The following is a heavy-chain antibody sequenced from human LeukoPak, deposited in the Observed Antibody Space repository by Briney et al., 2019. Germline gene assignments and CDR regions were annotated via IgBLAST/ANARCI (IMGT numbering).Heavy chain of an antibody. D-gene: IGHD1-26*01. V-gene: IGHV3-11*05. CDR2: ISKSGGNT. J-gene: IGHJ4*02. CDR1: GFTFSDYY. CDR3: ARVRQSGSPLDY. Sequence: AGSLRLSCAASGFTFSDYYMSWIRQAPGKGLEWVSYISKSGGNTNYEDSVKGRFTISRDNAKNSLYLQMNSLRAEDTAVYYCARVRQSGSPLDYWGQGTLVTVSS.